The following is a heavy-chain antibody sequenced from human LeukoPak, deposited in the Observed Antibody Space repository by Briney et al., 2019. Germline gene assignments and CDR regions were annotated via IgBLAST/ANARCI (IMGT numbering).Heavy chain of an antibody. Sequence: GGSLRLSCVVSGFTSTNFAMNWVRQAPGKGLEWVSVLIGSSGSTDYADSVKGRFTISRDNAKNSLYLQMNSLRAEDTAVYYCARKYDYGDYWGQGTLVTVSS. V-gene: IGHV3-21*01. CDR2: LIGSSGST. J-gene: IGHJ4*02. D-gene: IGHD2-8*01. CDR1: GFTSTNFA. CDR3: ARKYDYGDY.